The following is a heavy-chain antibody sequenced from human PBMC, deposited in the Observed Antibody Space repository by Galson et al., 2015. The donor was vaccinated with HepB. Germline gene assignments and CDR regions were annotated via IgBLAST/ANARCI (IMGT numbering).Heavy chain of an antibody. CDR3: AREMTSGNHNNGPLGFDP. Sequence: SLRLSCAASGFTFSHFAMHWIRQGPGKGLECVALIWYDGSNENYADSVKGRFTISRDNSNNILYLQMNSLRVDDTAVYYCAREMTSGNHNNGPLGFDPRGQGTLVTVSS. CDR1: GFTFSHFA. D-gene: IGHD3-10*01. V-gene: IGHV3-33*01. CDR2: IWYDGSNE. J-gene: IGHJ5*02.